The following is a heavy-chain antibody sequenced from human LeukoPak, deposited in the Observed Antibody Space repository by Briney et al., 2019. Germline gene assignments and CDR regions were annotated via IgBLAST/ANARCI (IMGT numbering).Heavy chain of an antibody. CDR2: IYYSGST. V-gene: IGHV4-39*01. J-gene: IGHJ5*02. D-gene: IGHD4-23*01. CDR3: ARVLFRGGSWFDP. Sequence: SETLSLTCTVSGGSISSSSYYWGWIRQPPGKGLEWIGSIYYSGSTYYNPSLKSRVTISVDTSKNQFSLKLSSVTAADTAVYYCARVLFRGGSWFDPWGQGTLVTVSS. CDR1: GGSISSSSYY.